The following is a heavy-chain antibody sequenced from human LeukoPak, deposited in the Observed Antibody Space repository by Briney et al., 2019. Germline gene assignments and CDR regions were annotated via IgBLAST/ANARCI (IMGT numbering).Heavy chain of an antibody. V-gene: IGHV4-39*07. CDR1: GGSISSSSYY. CDR3: ARTPFGGVIVPPLYYFDY. J-gene: IGHJ4*02. CDR2: IYYSGST. Sequence: SETLSLTCTVSGGSISSSSYYWGWIRQPPGKGLEWTGSIYYSGSTNYNPSLKSRVTISVDTSKNQFSLKLSSVTAADTAVYYCARTPFGGVIVPPLYYFDYWGQGTLVTVSS. D-gene: IGHD3-16*02.